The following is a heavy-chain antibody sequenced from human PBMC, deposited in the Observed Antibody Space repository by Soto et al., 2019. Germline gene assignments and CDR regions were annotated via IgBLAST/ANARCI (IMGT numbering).Heavy chain of an antibody. CDR2: IGTAGDT. V-gene: IGHV3-13*01. J-gene: IGHJ4*02. CDR3: ARGIYDSSGYYTGLDY. D-gene: IGHD3-22*01. Sequence: EVQLVESGGGLVQPGGSLRLSCAASGFTFSSYDMHWVRQATGKGLEWVSAIGTAGDTYYPGSVKGRFTISRENAKNSLYLQMNSLRAGDTAVYYCARGIYDSSGYYTGLDYWGQGTLVTVSS. CDR1: GFTFSSYD.